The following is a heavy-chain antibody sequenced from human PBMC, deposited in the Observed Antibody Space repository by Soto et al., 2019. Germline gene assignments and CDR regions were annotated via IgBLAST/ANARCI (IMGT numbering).Heavy chain of an antibody. CDR3: AKDMGAAIATIDYHYAMDV. Sequence: RLSCAASGFTFRSYGIHWVRQAPGKGLEWVAVISYDGSNKNYADSVKGRFTISRDNSKNTLYLQMNSLRAEDTAVYYCAKDMGAAIATIDYHYAMDVWGQGTTVTVSS. CDR2: ISYDGSNK. D-gene: IGHD5-12*01. CDR1: GFTFRSYG. V-gene: IGHV3-30*18. J-gene: IGHJ6*02.